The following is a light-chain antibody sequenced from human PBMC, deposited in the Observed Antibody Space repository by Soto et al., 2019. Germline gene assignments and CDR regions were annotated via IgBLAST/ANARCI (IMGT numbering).Light chain of an antibody. J-gene: IGLJ1*01. V-gene: IGLV2-14*01. CDR1: SSDVGGYNY. Sequence: QSVRTQPSCVSGSPGQSSTVSCTGTSSDVGGYNYVSWYQHHPGKAPKLVIYGVSNRPSGVSYRFSGSKSGNTASLTISGLQAEDEADYYCSSYTSTNTPVFGTGTTVTVL. CDR3: SSYTSTNTPV. CDR2: GVS.